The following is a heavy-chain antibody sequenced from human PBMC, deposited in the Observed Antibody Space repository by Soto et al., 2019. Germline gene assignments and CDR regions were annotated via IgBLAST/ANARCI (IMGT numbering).Heavy chain of an antibody. CDR2: INSDGSVT. CDR1: GFTFTNYW. Sequence: EVQLVESGGGLVQPGGSLRLSCAVSGFTFTNYWMHWVRQAPGQGLVWVSRINSDGSVTNYADSVKGRFTTSRDNAKNTLYLQVTSLRAEDTAVYYCAREVSTSRPYYFDYWGPGTLVTVSS. CDR3: AREVSTSRPYYFDY. D-gene: IGHD2-2*01. V-gene: IGHV3-74*01. J-gene: IGHJ4*02.